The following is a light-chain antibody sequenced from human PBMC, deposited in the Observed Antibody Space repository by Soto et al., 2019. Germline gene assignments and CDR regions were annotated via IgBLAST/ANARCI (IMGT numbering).Light chain of an antibody. CDR1: QSISSY. Sequence: DIQMTQSPSSLSASVGDRVTITCRASQSISSYLNWYQQKPGKAPKLLIYAASSLQSGVPSRFSGSGSGTDFTLTISSLQPEDFATYYGQQSYRTPLTCGGGTEVEIK. CDR2: AAS. CDR3: QQSYRTPLT. J-gene: IGKJ4*01. V-gene: IGKV1-39*01.